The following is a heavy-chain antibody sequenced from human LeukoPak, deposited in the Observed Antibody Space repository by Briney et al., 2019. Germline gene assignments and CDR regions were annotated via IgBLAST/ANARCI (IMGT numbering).Heavy chain of an antibody. CDR3: TRAGTGDIIDY. CDR2: IYYSGST. J-gene: IGHJ4*02. CDR1: GGSISSYY. Sequence: PSETLSLTCTVSGGSISSYYWSWIRQPPGKGLEWIGYIYYSGSTNYNPSLKSRVTISVDTSKNQFSLKLSSVTAADTAVYYCTRAGTGDIIDYWGQGTLVTVSS. D-gene: IGHD7-27*01. V-gene: IGHV4-59*01.